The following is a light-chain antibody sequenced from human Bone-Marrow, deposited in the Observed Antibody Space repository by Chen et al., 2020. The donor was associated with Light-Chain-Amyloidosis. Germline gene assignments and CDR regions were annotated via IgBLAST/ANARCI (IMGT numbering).Light chain of an antibody. V-gene: IGLV3-25*03. CDR3: QSADSSGTYEVI. CDR2: RDT. J-gene: IGLJ2*01. CDR1: DLPTKY. Sequence: SYELTQPPSVSVSPGQTARITCSGDDLPTKYAYWYQQKPGQAPVLVIHRDTERPSGISERFSGSSSGTTDTLTISGVQAEDEADYHCQSADSSGTYEVIFGGVTKLTFL.